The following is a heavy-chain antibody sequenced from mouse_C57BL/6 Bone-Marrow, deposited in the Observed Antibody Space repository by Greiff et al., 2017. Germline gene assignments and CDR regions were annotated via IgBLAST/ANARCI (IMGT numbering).Heavy chain of an antibody. CDR2: IDPAIGDT. CDR1: GFNIKDDY. Sequence: VQLKESGAELVRPGASVKLSCTASGFNIKDDYIHWVKQRPEQGLEWIGWIDPAIGDTEYASKFQGKATLTSDTSSNTAYLQLSSLTSEDTAVYYCSSFGGNYFDFWGQGTPLTVAS. J-gene: IGHJ2*01. CDR3: SSFGGNYFDF. D-gene: IGHD1-1*02. V-gene: IGHV14-4*01.